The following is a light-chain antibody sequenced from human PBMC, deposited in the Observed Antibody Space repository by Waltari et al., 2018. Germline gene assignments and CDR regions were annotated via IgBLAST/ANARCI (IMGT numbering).Light chain of an antibody. CDR2: GNT. J-gene: IGLJ3*02. CDR3: QSYDSSLSASV. Sequence: QSVLTQPPSMSGAPGQKVTIPCTGGSSNFGAGYDVHCYQQFPGSAPKLLIFGNTNRPSGVPGRFSGSRSGTSASLAIAGLQSEDEAVYYCQSYDSSLSASVFGGGTTLTVL. V-gene: IGLV1-40*01. CDR1: SSNFGAGYD.